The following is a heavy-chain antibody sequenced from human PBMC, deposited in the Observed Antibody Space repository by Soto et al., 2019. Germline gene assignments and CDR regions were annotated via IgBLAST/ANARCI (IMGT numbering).Heavy chain of an antibody. CDR2: ISSSSSTI. CDR3: ARELRSMVRGELGY. J-gene: IGHJ4*02. V-gene: IGHV3-48*02. D-gene: IGHD3-10*01. Sequence: VQLVESGGGLVQPGGSLRLSCAASGFTFSTYSMNWVRQAPGKGLEWVSYISSSSSTIYYADSVKGRFTISRDNAKNSLYLQMNSLRDEDTAVYYCARELRSMVRGELGYWGQGTLVTVSS. CDR1: GFTFSTYS.